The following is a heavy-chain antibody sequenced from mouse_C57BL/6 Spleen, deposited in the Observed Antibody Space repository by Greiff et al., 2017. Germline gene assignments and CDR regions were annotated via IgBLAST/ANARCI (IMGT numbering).Heavy chain of an antibody. CDR3: ARWDDYDGGFDY. V-gene: IGHV1-82*01. J-gene: IGHJ2*01. CDR1: GYAFSSSW. CDR2: IYPGDGDT. D-gene: IGHD2-4*01. Sequence: VQLQQSGPELVKPGASVKISCKASGYAFSSSWMNWVKQRPGKGLEWIGRIYPGDGDTNYNGKFKGKATLTADKSSSTAYMQLSSLTSEDSAVYVCARWDDYDGGFDYWGQGTTLTVSS.